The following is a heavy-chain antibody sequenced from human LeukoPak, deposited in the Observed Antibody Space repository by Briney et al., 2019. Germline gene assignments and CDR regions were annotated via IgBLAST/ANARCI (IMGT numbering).Heavy chain of an antibody. Sequence: GGSLRLSCTTSGFAFSNYAMNWVRQAPGKGPEWVSGISGFNTYYADSVKGWFTIFRDNSKNVLYLQMDRLRAEDTAVYSCAKDVCTSPRCLLYFDSWGQGTLVTVSS. V-gene: IGHV3-23*01. CDR1: GFAFSNYA. D-gene: IGHD2-8*01. CDR2: ISGFNT. CDR3: AKDVCTSPRCLLYFDS. J-gene: IGHJ4*02.